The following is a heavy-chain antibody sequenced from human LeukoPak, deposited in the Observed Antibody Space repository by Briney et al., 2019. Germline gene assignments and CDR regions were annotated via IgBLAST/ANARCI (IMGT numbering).Heavy chain of an antibody. CDR2: IWYDGSNK. Sequence: GRSLRLSCAASGFTFSSYGMHWVRQAPGKGLEWVAVIWYDGSNKYYADSVKGRFTISRDNSKNTLYLQMNSLRAEDTAVYYCAKQTIVGGAFDIWGQGTMVTVSS. CDR1: GFTFSSYG. J-gene: IGHJ3*02. D-gene: IGHD3-22*01. CDR3: AKQTIVGGAFDI. V-gene: IGHV3-33*06.